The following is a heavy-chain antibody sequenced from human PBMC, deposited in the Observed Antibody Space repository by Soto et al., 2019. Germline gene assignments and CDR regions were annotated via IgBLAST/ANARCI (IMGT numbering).Heavy chain of an antibody. J-gene: IGHJ4*02. V-gene: IGHV3-30*04. Sequence: QVQLVDSGGGVVQPGRSMRLSCAASGFTLSSYAMHWVRQAPGKGLEWVAVISYDGRNEYYADSVKGGFTISRDNSKYTLDLQMNSLRSEDTAIYYCARDSDGNSYYDYWGQGTLVTVAS. D-gene: IGHD4-17*01. CDR2: ISYDGRNE. CDR1: GFTLSSYA. CDR3: ARDSDGNSYYDY.